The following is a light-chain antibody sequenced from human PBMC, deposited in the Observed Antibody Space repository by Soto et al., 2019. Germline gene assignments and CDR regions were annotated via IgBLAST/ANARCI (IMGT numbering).Light chain of an antibody. CDR2: ASA. J-gene: IGKJ5*01. CDR3: QKYCSAPVT. CDR1: QDISNY. Sequence: DIQMTQSPSSLSASVGDRVTITCRASQDISNYLAWYQQKPGKVPKLLIYASAALQSGVPSRFSGSGSGTDFTLTISSLQPEDVATSFCQKYCSAPVTFGQGTRLEIK. V-gene: IGKV1-27*01.